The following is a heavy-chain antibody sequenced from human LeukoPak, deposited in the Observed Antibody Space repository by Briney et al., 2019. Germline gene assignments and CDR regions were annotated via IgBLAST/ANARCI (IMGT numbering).Heavy chain of an antibody. CDR3: ARDTYYDSSGYYGGNWFDP. V-gene: IGHV4-38-2*02. J-gene: IGHJ5*02. CDR1: GGSISSGYY. D-gene: IGHD3-22*01. Sequence: SETLSLTCTVSGGSISSGYYWGWIRQPPGKGLEWIGRIYHSGTTYYNPALKRPSTISVDTSKNQFPLKLSYVTAADTAVYYCARDTYYDSSGYYGGNWFDPWGQGTLVTVSS. CDR2: IYHSGTT.